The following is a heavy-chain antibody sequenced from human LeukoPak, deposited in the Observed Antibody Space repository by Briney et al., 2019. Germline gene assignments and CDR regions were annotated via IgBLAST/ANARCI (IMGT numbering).Heavy chain of an antibody. CDR3: AKDRYYYDSSGYYRAGN. D-gene: IGHD3-22*01. CDR2: ISGSGGST. Sequence: GSLRLSCAASGFTFSSYAMSWVRQAPGKGLEWVSAISGSGGSTYYADSVKGRFTISRDNSKNTLYLQMNSLRAEDTAVYYCAKDRYYYDSSGYYRAGNWGQGTLVTVSS. V-gene: IGHV3-23*01. J-gene: IGHJ4*02. CDR1: GFTFSSYA.